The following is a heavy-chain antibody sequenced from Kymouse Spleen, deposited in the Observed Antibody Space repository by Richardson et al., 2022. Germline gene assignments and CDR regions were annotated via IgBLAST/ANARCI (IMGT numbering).Heavy chain of an antibody. J-gene: IGHJ6*02. CDR2: IYYSGST. Sequence: QVQLQESGPGLVKPSQTLSLTCTVSGGSISSGGYYWSWIRQHPGKGLEWIGYIYYSGSTYYNPSLKSRVTISVDTSKNQFSLKLSSVTAADTAVYYCARDGGITPYYYYYGMDVWGQGTTVTVSS. CDR1: GGSISSGGYY. D-gene: IGHD3-16*02,IGHD6-13*01,IGHD6-19*01. V-gene: IGHV4-31*03. CDR3: ARDGGITPYYYYYGMDV.